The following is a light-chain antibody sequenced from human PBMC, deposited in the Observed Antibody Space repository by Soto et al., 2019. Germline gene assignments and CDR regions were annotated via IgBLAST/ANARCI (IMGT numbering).Light chain of an antibody. J-gene: IGLJ1*01. Sequence: SVLTQPPSVSAAPGQKVTISCSGRSSNIGGNSVSWYQQLPGTAPKLLIYDDNKRPSGIPDRFSGSKSGTSATLGITGFQTGDEADYYCGSWDSSLSAYVFGTGTKV. CDR3: GSWDSSLSAYV. V-gene: IGLV1-51*01. CDR1: SSNIGGNS. CDR2: DDN.